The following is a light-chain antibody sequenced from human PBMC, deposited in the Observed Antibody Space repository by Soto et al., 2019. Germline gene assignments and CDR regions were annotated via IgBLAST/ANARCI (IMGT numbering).Light chain of an antibody. CDR3: SSYAGSSWV. CDR2: EVS. V-gene: IGLV2-14*01. J-gene: IGLJ3*02. CDR1: SSDIGGHNY. Sequence: QSALTQPASVSGSPGQSITVSCTGTSSDIGGHNYVSWYQQHPGKVPKLIIYEVSNRPSGVSNRFSGSKSGNTASLTVSGLQAEDEADYYCSSYAGSSWVFGGGTKLTVL.